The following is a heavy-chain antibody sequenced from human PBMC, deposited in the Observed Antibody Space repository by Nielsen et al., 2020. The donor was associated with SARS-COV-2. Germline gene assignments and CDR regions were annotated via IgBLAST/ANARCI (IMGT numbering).Heavy chain of an antibody. V-gene: IGHV3-21*01. D-gene: IGHD6-19*01. CDR3: VRDRGSGWSRDRNYNYFGMDV. J-gene: IGHJ6*02. CDR2: ISSPSNYV. CDR1: RFGLTTYT. Sequence: GESLKISCEVSRFGLTTYTINWVRQAPGKGLEWVSCISSPSNYVHYADSVQGRFTISKDYLQINDLRAEDTAVYYCVRDRGSGWSRDRNYNYFGMDVWGQGTTVTVSS.